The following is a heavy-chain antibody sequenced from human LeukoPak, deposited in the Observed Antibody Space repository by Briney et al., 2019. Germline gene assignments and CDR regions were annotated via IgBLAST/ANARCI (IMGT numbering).Heavy chain of an antibody. Sequence: GGSLRLSCATSGFTFSSNWMRWVRQTPGKGLVWVSRINSDGSSTSYADSVKGRFTISRDNAKDTLYLQMNSLRAEDTAVYYCARSPLTVTTRLHFDYWGQGTLVTVSS. J-gene: IGHJ4*02. D-gene: IGHD4-17*01. CDR1: GFTFSSNW. CDR2: INSDGSST. V-gene: IGHV3-74*01. CDR3: ARSPLTVTTRLHFDY.